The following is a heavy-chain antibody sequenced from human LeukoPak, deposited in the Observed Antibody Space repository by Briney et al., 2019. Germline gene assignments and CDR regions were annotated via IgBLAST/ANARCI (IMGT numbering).Heavy chain of an antibody. CDR1: GYTFTGYY. CDR3: ARDYKSYPDY. V-gene: IGHV1-2*02. CDR2: IDPKSGGT. D-gene: IGHD1-26*01. J-gene: IGHJ4*02. Sequence: ASVKVSCKASGYTFTGYYMHWVRQAPGQGLEWMGWIDPKSGGTNYAQKFQGRVTMTRDTSISTAYMELSSLRSDDTAMFYCARDYKSYPDYWGQGTLVTVSS.